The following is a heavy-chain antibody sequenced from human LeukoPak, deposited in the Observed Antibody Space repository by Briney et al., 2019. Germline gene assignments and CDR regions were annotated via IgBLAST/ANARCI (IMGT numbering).Heavy chain of an antibody. Sequence: GRSLRLSCAASGFTFSSYGMHWVSQAPGKGLEWVAVISYDGSNKYYADSVKGRFTISRDNSKNTLYLQMNSLRAEDTAVYYCAKALSPYWGQGTLVTVSS. CDR2: ISYDGSNK. V-gene: IGHV3-30*18. J-gene: IGHJ4*02. CDR3: AKALSPY. CDR1: GFTFSSYG.